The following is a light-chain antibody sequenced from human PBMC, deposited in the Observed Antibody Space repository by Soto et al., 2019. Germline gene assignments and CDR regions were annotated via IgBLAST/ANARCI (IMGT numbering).Light chain of an antibody. Sequence: EIVLTQSPATLSLSPGERATLSCRASQSVSSFLAWYQQTPGQAPRLLIYDASNRATGIPARFSGSGSGTDFTLTISSLEPEDFALYYCHQRSNWPLTFGGGTKVEIK. CDR1: QSVSSF. CDR2: DAS. J-gene: IGKJ4*01. CDR3: HQRSNWPLT. V-gene: IGKV3-11*01.